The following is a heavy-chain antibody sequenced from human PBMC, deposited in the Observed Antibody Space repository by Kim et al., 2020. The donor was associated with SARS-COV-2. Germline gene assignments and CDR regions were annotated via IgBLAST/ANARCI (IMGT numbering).Heavy chain of an antibody. CDR3: ALNLILAAAGKGPI. Sequence: GGSLRLSCAASGFTFSSYSMNWVRQAPGKGLEWVSSISSSSSYIYYADSVKGRFTISRDNAKNSLYLQMNSLRAEDTAVYYCALNLILAAAGKGPIWGQGTMVTVSS. J-gene: IGHJ3*02. D-gene: IGHD6-13*01. V-gene: IGHV3-21*01. CDR1: GFTFSSYS. CDR2: ISSSSSYI.